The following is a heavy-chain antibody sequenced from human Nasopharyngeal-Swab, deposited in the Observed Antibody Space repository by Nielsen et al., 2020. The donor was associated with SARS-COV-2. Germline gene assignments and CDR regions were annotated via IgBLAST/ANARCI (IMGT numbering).Heavy chain of an antibody. Sequence: GESLKISCAASGFTFDTYIMGWVRQAPGKGLEWVSSISGRNGYIWNADSVKGRFTISRDNAQSSLFLQMSSRRAEDTAVYFCVREGSHKFDYWGQGTLVTVSS. CDR1: GFTFDTYI. V-gene: IGHV3-21*01. J-gene: IGHJ4*02. CDR2: ISGRNGYI. CDR3: VREGSHKFDY.